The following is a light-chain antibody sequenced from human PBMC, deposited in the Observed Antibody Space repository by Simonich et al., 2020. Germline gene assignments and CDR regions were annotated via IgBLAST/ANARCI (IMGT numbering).Light chain of an antibody. J-gene: IGKJ1*01. V-gene: IGKV3-15*01. CDR2: GAS. CDR3: QQYNNWPPWT. Sequence: EIVMTQSPATLSVSPGERATLSCRASQSVSSNLALHQQKPGQATRLLIYGASTRATGIPARCSGSGSGTEFTLTISSLQSEDFAVYYCQQYNNWPPWTFGQGTKVEIK. CDR1: QSVSSN.